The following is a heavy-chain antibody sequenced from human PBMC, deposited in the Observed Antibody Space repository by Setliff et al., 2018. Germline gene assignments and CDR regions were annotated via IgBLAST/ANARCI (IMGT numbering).Heavy chain of an antibody. CDR3: ARRREENYYYYMDV. J-gene: IGHJ6*03. CDR1: GYTFTSHA. CDR2: INTGTGNT. V-gene: IGHV1-3*04. D-gene: IGHD1-26*01. Sequence: ASVKVSCKASGYTFTSHAIHWVRQAPGQRLEWMGWINTGTGNTQYSQNFQGRVTFTRDTSASTAYMELSSLRSEDTAVYFCARRREENYYYYMDVWGQGTLVTVSS.